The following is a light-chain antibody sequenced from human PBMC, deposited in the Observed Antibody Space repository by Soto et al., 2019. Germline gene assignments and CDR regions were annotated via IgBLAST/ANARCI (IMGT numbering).Light chain of an antibody. Sequence: QSVLTQPTSASGTPGQSVTISCSGSSSNIGVNYVYWYQQVPGTAPKLLINRNNQRPSGVPDRVSGSKSGTSASLDISGLRSEDEADYYCAAWDDSLRGVVFGGGTKLTVL. J-gene: IGLJ2*01. CDR3: AAWDDSLRGVV. CDR2: RNN. CDR1: SSNIGVNY. V-gene: IGLV1-47*01.